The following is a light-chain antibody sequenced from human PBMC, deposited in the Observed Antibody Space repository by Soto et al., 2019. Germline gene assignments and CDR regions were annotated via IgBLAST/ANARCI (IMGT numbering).Light chain of an antibody. CDR2: SAS. V-gene: IGKV1-6*01. Sequence: AIQMTQSPSSLSASVGDRVTITCRASQAIRNDLGWYQLKPGKAPKLLIYSASSLKSGVPSRFSGSGSGTEFTLTISNLQPEDFASYFCLQDYSYPRTFGQGTKVEI. CDR1: QAIRND. CDR3: LQDYSYPRT. J-gene: IGKJ1*01.